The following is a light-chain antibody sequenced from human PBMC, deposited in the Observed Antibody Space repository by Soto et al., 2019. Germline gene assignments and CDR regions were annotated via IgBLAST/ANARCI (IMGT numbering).Light chain of an antibody. J-gene: IGKJ1*01. CDR1: QSVSSH. CDR3: QQSYSTPRT. Sequence: EIVLTQSPATLSLSPGERATLSCRASQSVSSHLAWYQQKPGQAPRLLIYETSNRATGIPVRFSGSGSETDFTLTISSLEPEDFATYYCQQSYSTPRTFGQGTKVEIK. CDR2: ETS. V-gene: IGKV3-11*01.